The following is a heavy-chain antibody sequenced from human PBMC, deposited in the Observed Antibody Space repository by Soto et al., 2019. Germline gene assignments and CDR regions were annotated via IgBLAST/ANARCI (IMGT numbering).Heavy chain of an antibody. V-gene: IGHV4-31*03. CDR2: ISYSGST. J-gene: IGHJ4*02. Sequence: QVQLQESGPGLVKPSQTLSLTCTVSGGSFSSGGYYWNWIRQRPGKGLEWIGYISYSGSTYYNPSLKSRLTISLDTSKNQFSLKLSSVTAADTAVYYCARDSESYSWFDYWGQGTLVTVSS. CDR3: ARDSESYSWFDY. D-gene: IGHD1-26*01. CDR1: GGSFSSGGYY.